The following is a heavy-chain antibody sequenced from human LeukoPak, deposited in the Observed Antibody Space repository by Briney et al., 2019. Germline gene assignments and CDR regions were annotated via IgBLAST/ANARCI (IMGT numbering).Heavy chain of an antibody. CDR2: ITSSSSYI. D-gene: IGHD4-11*01. J-gene: IGHJ4*02. Sequence: GGSLRLSCAASGFTFSSYGMHWVRQAPGKGLEWVSSITSSSSYIYYADSVKGRFTISRDNAKNSLYLQLNSLRAEDTAVYYCVRLYDDYTNGHFDSWGQGTLVTVSS. CDR1: GFTFSSYG. CDR3: VRLYDDYTNGHFDS. V-gene: IGHV3-21*01.